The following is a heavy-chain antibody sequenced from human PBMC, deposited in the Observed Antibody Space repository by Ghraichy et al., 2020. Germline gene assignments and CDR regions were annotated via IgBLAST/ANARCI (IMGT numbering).Heavy chain of an antibody. CDR1: GGSFSGYF. CDR2: INHSGST. V-gene: IGHV4-34*01. CDR3: ASHTVAGRNYGMDV. D-gene: IGHD6-19*01. J-gene: IGHJ6*02. Sequence: SETLSLTCAVYGGSFSGYFWSWIRQPPGKGLEWIGEINHSGSTNFNPSLKSRVTISVDTSKNQFSLKLSSVTAADTALYFCASHTVAGRNYGMDVWGQGTTVTVSS.